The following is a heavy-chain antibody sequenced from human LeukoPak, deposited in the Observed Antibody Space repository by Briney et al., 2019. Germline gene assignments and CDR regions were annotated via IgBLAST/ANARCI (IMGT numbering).Heavy chain of an antibody. CDR2: ISGGGENT. CDR1: GFTFTSYA. Sequence: GGSLRLSCAASGFTFTSYAMSWIRQAPGKGLEWVSAISGGGENTYYADSVKGRFTISRDNSKNTLYQQMNSLRAEDTATYYCAKPRAMTTGVGRYFDLWGRGTLVTVSS. CDR3: AKPRAMTTGVGRYFDL. V-gene: IGHV3-23*01. D-gene: IGHD1-1*01. J-gene: IGHJ2*01.